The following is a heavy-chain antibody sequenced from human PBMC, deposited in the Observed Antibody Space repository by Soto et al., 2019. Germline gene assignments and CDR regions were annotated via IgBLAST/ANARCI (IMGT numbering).Heavy chain of an antibody. J-gene: IGHJ4*02. Sequence: GGSLRLSCAASGFTFSSHGMHWVRQAPGKGLEWVAVISYDGSNKYYADSVKGRFTISRDNAKNSLYLEMNSLRAEDTAVYYWARESEDLTSNFAYWGQGTLVPVSS. V-gene: IGHV3-30*03. CDR1: GFTFSSHG. CDR3: ARESEDLTSNFAY. CDR2: ISYDGSNK.